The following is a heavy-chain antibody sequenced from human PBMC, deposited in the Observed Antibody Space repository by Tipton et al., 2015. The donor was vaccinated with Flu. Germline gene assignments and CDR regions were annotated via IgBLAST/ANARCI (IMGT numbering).Heavy chain of an antibody. V-gene: IGHV4-38-2*01. CDR1: GYSINTGYF. J-gene: IGHJ4*02. D-gene: IGHD3-10*01. CDR2: ISHSGRT. CDR3: ARLTYYYGSGTSDS. Sequence: LSLTCAVSGYSINTGYFWGWIRQPPGKGLEWIGGISHSGRTYYNPSLKTRVTISVDTSKTHFSLKLSSVTAAETAVYYCARLTYYYGSGTSDSWGQGTLVTVSS.